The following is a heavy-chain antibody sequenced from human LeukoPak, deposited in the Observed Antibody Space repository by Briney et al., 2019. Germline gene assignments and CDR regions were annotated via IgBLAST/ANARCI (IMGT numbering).Heavy chain of an antibody. V-gene: IGHV4-61*02. D-gene: IGHD2-15*01. CDR2: IYTSGST. CDR1: GGSISSGSYY. Sequence: SQTLSLTCTVSGGSISSGSYYSSWVPQPAGKGLEWIGRIYTSGSTTYNPSLKSRVAISVDTFKNQFSLKLSSVTAADAAVYYCASAHYCSGGSCYSFAEYFQHWGQGTLVIVSS. J-gene: IGHJ1*01. CDR3: ASAHYCSGGSCYSFAEYFQH.